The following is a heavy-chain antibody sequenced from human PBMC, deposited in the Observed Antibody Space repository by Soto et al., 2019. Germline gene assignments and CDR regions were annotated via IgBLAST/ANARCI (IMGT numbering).Heavy chain of an antibody. CDR3: ARDGWELLHDSFGY. J-gene: IGHJ4*02. V-gene: IGHV3-23*01. CDR1: GFTFSSYA. Sequence: EVQLLESGGGLVQPGGSLRLSCAASGFTFSSYAMSWVRQAPGKGLEWVSAISGSGGSTYYADSVKGRFTISRDNSKNTLYLQMNSLGAEDTAVYCCARDGWELLHDSFGYWGQGTLVTVSS. D-gene: IGHD1-26*01. CDR2: ISGSGGST.